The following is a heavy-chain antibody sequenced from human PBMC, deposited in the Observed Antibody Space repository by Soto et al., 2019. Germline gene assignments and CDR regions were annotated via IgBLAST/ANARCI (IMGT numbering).Heavy chain of an antibody. D-gene: IGHD3-10*01. V-gene: IGHV3-11*05. CDR3: ARDFGVDYYGSGSYYNPAY. J-gene: IGHJ4*02. CDR1: GFTFSDYY. Sequence: GGSLRLSCAASGFTFSDYYMSWIRQAPGKGLDWVSYISSSSSYTNYADSVKGRFTISRDNAKNSLYLQMNSLRAEDTAVYYCARDFGVDYYGSGSYYNPAYWGQGTLVTVSS. CDR2: ISSSSSYT.